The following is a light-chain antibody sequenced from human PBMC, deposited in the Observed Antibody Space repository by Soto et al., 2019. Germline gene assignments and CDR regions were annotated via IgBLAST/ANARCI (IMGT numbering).Light chain of an antibody. CDR3: QQGSGTPFT. Sequence: DIQMTQSPSSLSASVGDRVSITCRASHNINSYLNWFQQKPGEVPKLLIYTASNLQSGVPSRFSGSQSGTDFTITINSLQPEDFATYYCQQGSGTPFTFGQGTRLEIK. CDR2: TAS. CDR1: HNINSY. V-gene: IGKV1-39*01. J-gene: IGKJ5*01.